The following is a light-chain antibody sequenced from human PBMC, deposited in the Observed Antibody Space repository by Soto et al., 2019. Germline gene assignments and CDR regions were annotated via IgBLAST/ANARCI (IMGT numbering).Light chain of an antibody. CDR3: QQYYSFPFT. J-gene: IGKJ3*01. CDR1: QGISSY. Sequence: AIRMTQSPSSLSACTGDRVTITCRASQGISSYLAWYQQKPGKAPKLLIYAASTLQRGVPSRFSGSGSGTDFTLTISCLQSEDFATYYRQQYYSFPFTFGPGTKVDIK. CDR2: AAS. V-gene: IGKV1-8*01.